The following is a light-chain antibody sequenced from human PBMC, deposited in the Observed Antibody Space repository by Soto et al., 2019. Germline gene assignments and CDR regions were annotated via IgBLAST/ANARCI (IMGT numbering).Light chain of an antibody. CDR3: QQVNNFPLT. Sequence: DIQRTQSPSTLSASVGDRVTITCGASQGISSWLAWYQQKPGKVPKLLIYAASILQSGVPSRFSGSGSGTDFTLTISSLQPEDFATYYCQQVNNFPLTFGGGTKVDIK. V-gene: IGKV1-12*01. CDR2: AAS. CDR1: QGISSW. J-gene: IGKJ4*01.